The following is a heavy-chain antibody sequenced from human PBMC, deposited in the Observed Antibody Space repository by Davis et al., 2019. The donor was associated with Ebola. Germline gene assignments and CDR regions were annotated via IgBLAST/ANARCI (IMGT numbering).Heavy chain of an antibody. CDR1: GGSISSYY. Sequence: PSETLSLTCTVSGGSISSYYWSWIRQPAGKGLEWIGRIYTSGSTNYNPSLKSRVTISVDTSKNQFSLKLSSVTAADTAVYYCAKDEPYTTVVTPTGYWGQGTLVTVSS. J-gene: IGHJ4*02. V-gene: IGHV4-4*07. CDR2: IYTSGST. D-gene: IGHD4-23*01. CDR3: AKDEPYTTVVTPTGY.